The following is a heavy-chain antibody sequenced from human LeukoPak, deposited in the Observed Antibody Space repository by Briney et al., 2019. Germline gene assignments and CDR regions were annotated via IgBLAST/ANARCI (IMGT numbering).Heavy chain of an antibody. Sequence: PSETLSLTCTVSGYSISSGYYWGWIRQPPGKGLEWIGSIYHSGSTYYNPSLKSRVTISVDTSKNQFSLKLSSVTAADTAVYYCARDLSSSNRGWFDPWGQGTLVTVSS. CDR3: ARDLSSSNRGWFDP. V-gene: IGHV4-38-2*02. CDR2: IYHSGST. J-gene: IGHJ5*02. D-gene: IGHD6-13*01. CDR1: GYSISSGYY.